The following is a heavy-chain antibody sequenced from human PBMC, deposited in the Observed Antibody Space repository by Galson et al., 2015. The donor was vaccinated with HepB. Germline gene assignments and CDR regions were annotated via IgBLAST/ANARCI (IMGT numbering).Heavy chain of an antibody. Sequence: SLRLSCAASGFTFSSYGMHWVRQAPGKGLERVAVISYDGSNKYYADSVKGRFTISRDNSKNTLYLQMNSLRAEDTAVYYCAKVGGYGDYLDYWGQGTLVTVSS. CDR3: AKVGGYGDYLDY. D-gene: IGHD4-17*01. J-gene: IGHJ4*02. CDR2: ISYDGSNK. CDR1: GFTFSSYG. V-gene: IGHV3-30*18.